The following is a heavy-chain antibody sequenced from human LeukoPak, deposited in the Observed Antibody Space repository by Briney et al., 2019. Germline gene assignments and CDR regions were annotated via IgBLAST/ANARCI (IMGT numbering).Heavy chain of an antibody. CDR2: IKQDGSEK. D-gene: IGHD3-16*01. CDR1: GFTFSSYW. J-gene: IGHJ6*03. V-gene: IGHV3-7*01. Sequence: GGSLRLSCAASGFTFSSYWMSWVRQAPGKGLEWVANIKQDGSEKYYVDSVKGRFTISRDNAKNSLYLQMNSLRAEDTAVYYCARVPGYGYYYYMDVWGKGTTVTVSS. CDR3: ARVPGYGYYYYMDV.